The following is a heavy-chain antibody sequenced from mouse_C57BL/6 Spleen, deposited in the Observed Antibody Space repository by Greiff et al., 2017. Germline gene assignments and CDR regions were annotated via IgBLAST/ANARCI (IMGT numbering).Heavy chain of an antibody. CDR3: ARGDYYGSSYENYAIDY. D-gene: IGHD1-1*01. CDR2: IYPGDGDT. J-gene: IGHJ4*01. V-gene: IGHV1-82*01. CDR1: GYAFGRSW. Sequence: QVQLQQSGPELVKPGASVKISCKASGYAFGRSWMNWVKQRPGKGLEWIGRIYPGDGDTNYNGKFKGKATLTADKSSSTAYMQLSSLTSEDSAVYFCARGDYYGSSYENYAIDYWGQGTSVTVSS.